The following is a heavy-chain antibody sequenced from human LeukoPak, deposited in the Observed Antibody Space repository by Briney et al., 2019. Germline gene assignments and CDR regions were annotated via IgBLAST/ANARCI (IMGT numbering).Heavy chain of an antibody. CDR2: ISYDGSHK. V-gene: IGHV3-30*18. J-gene: IGHJ5*02. Sequence: GGSLRLSCAASGFTFSSYAMSWVRQAPGKGLEWVAVISYDGSHKYYADSVKGRFSISRDNSKNTRYLQMNSLRADDTAVYYCAKGARGDTVTSIVGLNWFDPWGQGTLVTVSS. D-gene: IGHD4-17*01. CDR1: GFTFSSYA. CDR3: AKGARGDTVTSIVGLNWFDP.